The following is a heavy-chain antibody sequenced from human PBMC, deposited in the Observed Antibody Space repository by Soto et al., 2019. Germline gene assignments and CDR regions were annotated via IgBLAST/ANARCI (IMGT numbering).Heavy chain of an antibody. Sequence: EVQLVETGGGLIQPGGSLRLSCAASGFTVSSNYMSWVRQAPGKGLEWVSVIYSGGSTYYADSVKGRFTISRDNSKNTLYLQMNSLRAVDTAVYYRARVGPYYDFWSGYYWGLGTLVTVSS. CDR3: ARVGPYYDFWSGYY. D-gene: IGHD3-3*01. CDR1: GFTVSSNY. CDR2: IYSGGST. J-gene: IGHJ4*02. V-gene: IGHV3-53*02.